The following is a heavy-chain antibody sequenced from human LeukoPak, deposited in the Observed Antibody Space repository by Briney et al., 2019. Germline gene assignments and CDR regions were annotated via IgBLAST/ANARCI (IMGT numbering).Heavy chain of an antibody. CDR2: ITNNGRST. D-gene: IGHD3-22*01. CDR1: GFTFSRYA. Sequence: AGRSLRLSCSASGFTFSRYAMHWVRQPPGKGLEYVSAITNNGRSTYYADSVKGRFTISRDNSKNTLYLRMSSLRAEDTAVYYCASTYSYDSSGYYPFDYWGQGTLVTVPS. J-gene: IGHJ4*02. V-gene: IGHV3-64D*06. CDR3: ASTYSYDSSGYYPFDY.